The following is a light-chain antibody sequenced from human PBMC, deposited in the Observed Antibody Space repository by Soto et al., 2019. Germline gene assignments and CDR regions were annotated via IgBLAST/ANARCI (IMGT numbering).Light chain of an antibody. CDR3: QQYNNWPRT. Sequence: EIVMTQTPATLSVSPGERATVSCRASQSVSSNLAWYQQKPGQAPRLLIYGASTRATGIPVRFSGSGSGTEFSLTIGSLQSEDFAVYYCQQYNNWPRTLGQGTKLESK. CDR1: QSVSSN. CDR2: GAS. J-gene: IGKJ2*01. V-gene: IGKV3-15*01.